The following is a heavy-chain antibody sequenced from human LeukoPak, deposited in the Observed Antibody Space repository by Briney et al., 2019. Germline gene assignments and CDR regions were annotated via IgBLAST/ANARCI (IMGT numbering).Heavy chain of an antibody. CDR1: GFTFSRYA. CDR3: AKGTLDYFDY. Sequence: GGSLRLSCAASGFTFSRYAMSWVRQAPGKGLEWVSLISGNGGITYYADSVKGRFTISRDNSKNTLYLQMNSLRAEDTAVYYCAKGTLDYFDYWGQGTLVTVSS. J-gene: IGHJ4*02. CDR2: ISGNGGIT. V-gene: IGHV3-23*01.